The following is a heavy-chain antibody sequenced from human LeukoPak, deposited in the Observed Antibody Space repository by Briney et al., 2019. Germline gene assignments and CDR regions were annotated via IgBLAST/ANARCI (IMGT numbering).Heavy chain of an antibody. CDR3: ARIFDRDI. Sequence: SETLSLTCTVSGGSIRDSYWSWVRHSAGTGMQWIGRIHGIGSTNYSPSLKSRVIMSLDTSKNQFSLRLSAVTAADTATYYCARIFDRDIWGQGTLVTVSP. J-gene: IGHJ3*02. V-gene: IGHV4-4*07. CDR1: GGSIRDSY. CDR2: IHGIGST. D-gene: IGHD3-22*01.